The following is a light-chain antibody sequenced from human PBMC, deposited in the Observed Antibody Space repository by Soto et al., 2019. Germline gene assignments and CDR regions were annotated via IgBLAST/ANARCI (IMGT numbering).Light chain of an antibody. CDR2: DVN. CDR1: SSDVGGYNY. CDR3: GSYTNSITLV. Sequence: QSVLTQPASVSGSPGKSITISCTGTSSDVGGYNYVSWYQHHPGKVPKLLIYDVNMRPPGISNRFSGSKSGNTASLTISGIQAEDEGYYYCGSYTNSITLVFGGGTKVTVL. V-gene: IGLV2-14*03. J-gene: IGLJ2*01.